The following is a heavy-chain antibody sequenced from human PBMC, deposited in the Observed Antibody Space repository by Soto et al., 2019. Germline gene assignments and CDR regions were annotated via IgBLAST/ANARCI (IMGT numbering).Heavy chain of an antibody. CDR1: GFTFSSHW. Sequence: EVQLVESGGGLVQPGGSLRLSCAASGFTFSSHWMTWVRQAPGKGLEWVAHIKEDGNEKNYVDSVRGRFTISRDNAKNSLYLQLNSLRAEDTAVFYCTRAYIDWGDDPFDSWGQGTLVTVSS. CDR3: TRAYIDWGDDPFDS. CDR2: IKEDGNEK. D-gene: IGHD3-9*01. V-gene: IGHV3-7*01. J-gene: IGHJ4*02.